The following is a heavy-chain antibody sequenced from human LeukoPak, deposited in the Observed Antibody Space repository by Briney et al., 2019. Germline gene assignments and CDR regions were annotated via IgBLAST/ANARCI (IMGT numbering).Heavy chain of an antibody. J-gene: IGHJ4*02. D-gene: IGHD3-22*01. V-gene: IGHV4-39*07. CDR1: GGSISSGGYY. CDR2: IYRSGST. Sequence: SQTLSLTCTVSGGSISSGGYYWVWIRQPPGKGLEWIGSIYRSGSTNYNPSLKSRVTISVDTSQNQFSLKVNSVTAADTAVYYCAAYHYYDSSGYYDYWGQGTLVTVSS. CDR3: AAYHYYDSSGYYDY.